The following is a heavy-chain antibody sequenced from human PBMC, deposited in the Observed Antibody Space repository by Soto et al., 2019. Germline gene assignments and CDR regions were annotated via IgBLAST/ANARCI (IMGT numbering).Heavy chain of an antibody. CDR2: IIPIFGTA. CDR1: GGTFSSYA. J-gene: IGHJ2*01. Sequence: SVKVSCKASGGTFSSYAISWVRQAPGQGLEWMGGIIPIFGTANYAQKFQGRVTITADESTSTAYMELSSLRSEDTAVYYCARVPDCSGGSCYFWYFDLWGRGTLVTVS. CDR3: ARVPDCSGGSCYFWYFDL. D-gene: IGHD2-15*01. V-gene: IGHV1-69*13.